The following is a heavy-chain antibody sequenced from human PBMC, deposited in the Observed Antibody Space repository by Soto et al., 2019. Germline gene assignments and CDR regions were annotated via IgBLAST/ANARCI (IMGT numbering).Heavy chain of an antibody. CDR1: GFTFKNYD. V-gene: IGHV3-23*01. CDR2: ISGSGGVT. D-gene: IGHD3-10*01. Sequence: EVELLESGGGLVQPGGSLRLSCVASGFTFKNYDMRWIRQAPGKGLEWVSGISGSGGVTYYADSVKGRFTISRDNSKNTFYLQMNSLRAEDTAIYYCAKNRQFRSYYESAGHYDNWGQGTLVTVSS. J-gene: IGHJ4*02. CDR3: AKNRQFRSYYESAGHYDN.